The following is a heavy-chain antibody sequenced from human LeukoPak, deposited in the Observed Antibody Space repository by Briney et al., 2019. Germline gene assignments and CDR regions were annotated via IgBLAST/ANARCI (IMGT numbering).Heavy chain of an antibody. CDR3: ARDHTASPYYYYGMDV. J-gene: IGHJ6*02. CDR1: GGSICSYY. Sequence: SETLSLTCTVSGGSICSYYWSWIRQPPGKGQEWIGYIYYSGSTYYNPSLKSRVTISVDTSKNQFSLKLSSVTAADTAVYDCARDHTASPYYYYGMDVWGQGTTVTVSS. V-gene: IGHV4-59*01. CDR2: IYYSGST.